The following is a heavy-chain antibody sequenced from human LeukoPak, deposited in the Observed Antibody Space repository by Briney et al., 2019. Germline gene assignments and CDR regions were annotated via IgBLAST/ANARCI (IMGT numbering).Heavy chain of an antibody. CDR3: ARDEYCSGGSCYLNWFDP. V-gene: IGHV3-7*01. D-gene: IGHD2-15*01. J-gene: IGHJ5*02. CDR1: GFTFSSYW. Sequence: GGSLRLSCAASGFTFSSYWMSWVRKAPGKGLEWVANIKQDGSEKYYVDSVKGRFTISRDNAKNYLYLQMHSLRAEDTAVYYCARDEYCSGGSCYLNWFDPWGQGTLVTVSS. CDR2: IKQDGSEK.